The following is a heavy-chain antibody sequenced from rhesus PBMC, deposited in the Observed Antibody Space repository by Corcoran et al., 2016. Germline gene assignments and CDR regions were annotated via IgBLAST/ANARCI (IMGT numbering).Heavy chain of an antibody. CDR1: GGSISSNY. CDR2: IYGGSGST. J-gene: IGHJ4*01. V-gene: IGHV4-147*01. D-gene: IGHD6-25*01. Sequence: QVQLQESGPGLVKPSDTLSLTCAVSGGSISSNYWSWTRQSPGKGRVWIGSIYGGSGSTRDNPPLQSRVTISTETSKNQVSLTLSSVTAADTAVYYWARYGAAGTFDYWGQGVLVTVSS. CDR3: ARYGAAGTFDY.